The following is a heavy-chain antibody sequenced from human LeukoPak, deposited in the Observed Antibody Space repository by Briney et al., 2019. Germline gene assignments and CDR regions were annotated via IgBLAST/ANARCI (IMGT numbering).Heavy chain of an antibody. J-gene: IGHJ4*02. CDR3: ARTIVVVPAATYRIAVAGRYFDY. D-gene: IGHD2-2*01. V-gene: IGHV4-34*01. CDR1: GGSFSGYY. Sequence: PSETLSLTCAVYGGSFSGYYWSWLRQPPGKGLDWIGEINHSGSTNYNPSLKSRVTISVDTSKNQFSVKLSSVTAADTAVYYCARTIVVVPAATYRIAVAGRYFDYWGQGTLVTVSS. CDR2: INHSGST.